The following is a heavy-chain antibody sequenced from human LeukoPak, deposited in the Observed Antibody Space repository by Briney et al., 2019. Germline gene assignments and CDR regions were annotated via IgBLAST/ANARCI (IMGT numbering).Heavy chain of an antibody. CDR3: ARRLAGTEDY. CDR2: IYYSGSA. J-gene: IGHJ4*02. Sequence: PSETLSLTCTVSGGSISSSSYYWGRIRPPPGQELEGIVSIYYSGSAYYNPSLKSRVTISVDTTKNQSALKLSSVTAADTAVYYCARRLAGTEDYWGQGTLVTVSS. D-gene: IGHD6-13*01. V-gene: IGHV4-39*01. CDR1: GGSISSSSYY.